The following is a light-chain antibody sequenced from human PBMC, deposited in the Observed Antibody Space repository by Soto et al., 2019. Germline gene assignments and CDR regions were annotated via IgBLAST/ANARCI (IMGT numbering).Light chain of an antibody. Sequence: DIQMTQSPSSLSASVGDRVTITCQASQDINNFLNWYQQKPGKAPKLIVYDASSLQSGVPSRFSGSGSGTDFTLTITSLQPEDFATYYCQHYSSVWAFGQGTKVDI. V-gene: IGKV1-39*01. CDR1: QDINNF. J-gene: IGKJ1*01. CDR2: DAS. CDR3: QHYSSVWA.